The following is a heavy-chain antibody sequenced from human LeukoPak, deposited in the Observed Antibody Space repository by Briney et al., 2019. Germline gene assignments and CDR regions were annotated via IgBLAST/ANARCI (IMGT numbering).Heavy chain of an antibody. Sequence: GGSLKLSCAASGFTFSSYGMHWVRQAPGKGLEWVAFIRYDGSNKYYADSVKSRFTISRDNSKNTLYLQMNSLRAEDTAVYYCAKDTGVGAPVLNWFDPWGQGTLVTVSS. D-gene: IGHD1-26*01. J-gene: IGHJ5*02. CDR3: AKDTGVGAPVLNWFDP. CDR1: GFTFSSYG. CDR2: IRYDGSNK. V-gene: IGHV3-30*02.